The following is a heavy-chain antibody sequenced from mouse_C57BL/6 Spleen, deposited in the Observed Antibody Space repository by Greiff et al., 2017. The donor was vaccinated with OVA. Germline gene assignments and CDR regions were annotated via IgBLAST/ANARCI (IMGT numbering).Heavy chain of an antibody. CDR3: AREGGYYYYFDY. D-gene: IGHD2-3*01. CDR1: GYTFTDYN. V-gene: IGHV1-22*01. J-gene: IGHJ2*01. CDR2: INPNNGGT. Sequence: EVQLQQSGPELVKPGASVKMSCKASGYTFTDYNMHWVKQSHGKSLEWIGYINPNNGGTSYNQKFKGKATLTVDTSSSTAYMQLSSLTSEDSAVYYCAREGGYYYYFDYWGQGTTLTVSS.